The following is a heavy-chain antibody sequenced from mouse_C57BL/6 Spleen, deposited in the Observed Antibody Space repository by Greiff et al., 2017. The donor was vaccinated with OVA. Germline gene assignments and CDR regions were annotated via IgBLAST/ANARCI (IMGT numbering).Heavy chain of an antibody. CDR1: GFTFSDAW. CDR2: IRNKANNHAT. CDR3: TREYSTTFDY. D-gene: IGHD2-5*01. V-gene: IGHV6-6*01. J-gene: IGHJ2*01. Sequence: EVQGVESGGGLVQPGGSMKLSCAASGFTFSDAWMDWVRQSPEKGLEWVAEIRNKANNHATYYAESVKGRFTISRDDSKSSVYLQMNSLRAEDTGIYYCTREYSTTFDYWGQGTTLTVSS.